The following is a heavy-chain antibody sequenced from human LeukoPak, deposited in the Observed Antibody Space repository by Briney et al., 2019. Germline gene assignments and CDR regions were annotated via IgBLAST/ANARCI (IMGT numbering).Heavy chain of an antibody. D-gene: IGHD6-13*01. CDR2: INHSGST. CDR3: ARRGSSSWYKGHFDY. V-gene: IGHV4-34*01. J-gene: IGHJ4*02. CDR1: GGSFSGYY. Sequence: PSETLSLTCAVYGGSFSGYYWSWIRQPPGKGLEWIGEINHSGSTNYNPSPKSRVTISVDTSKNQFSLKLSSVTAADTAVYYRARRGSSSWYKGHFDYWGQGTLVTVSS.